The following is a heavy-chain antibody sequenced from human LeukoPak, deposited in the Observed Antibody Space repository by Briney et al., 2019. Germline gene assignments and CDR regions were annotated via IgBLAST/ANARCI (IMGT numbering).Heavy chain of an antibody. CDR3: ARRANSWSYYFDY. CDR2: IYYSGST. V-gene: IGHV4-39*01. D-gene: IGHD6-13*01. J-gene: IGHJ4*02. Sequence: NPGGSLRLSCAASGLTFSDYSMTWVRQPPGKGLEWIGSIYYSGSTYYNPSLKSRVTISVDTSKNQFSLKLSSVTAADTAVYYCARRANSWSYYFDYWGQGTLVTVSS. CDR1: GLTFSDYS.